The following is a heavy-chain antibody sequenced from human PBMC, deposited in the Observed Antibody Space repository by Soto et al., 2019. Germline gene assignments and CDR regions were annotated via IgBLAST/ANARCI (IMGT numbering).Heavy chain of an antibody. CDR3: ARDDGGYSISPFDY. J-gene: IGHJ4*02. CDR1: GGTFSSYT. V-gene: IGHV1-69*08. CDR2: IIPILGIA. D-gene: IGHD3-22*01. Sequence: QVQLVQSGAEVKKPGSSMKVSCKASGGTFSSYTISWVRQAPGQGLEWMGRIIPILGIANYAQKFQGRVTITADKSTSTAYMELSSLRSEDTAVYYCARDDGGYSISPFDYWGQGTLVTVSS.